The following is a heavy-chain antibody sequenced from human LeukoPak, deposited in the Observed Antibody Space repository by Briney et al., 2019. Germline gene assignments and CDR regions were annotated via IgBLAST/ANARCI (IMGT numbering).Heavy chain of an antibody. V-gene: IGHV3-23*01. D-gene: IGHD4-17*01. CDR2: ISGSGGTT. CDR3: AKTSGGLRGYFDY. J-gene: IGHJ4*02. CDR1: GFTFSSYA. Sequence: GGSLRLSCAASGFTFSSYAMSWVRQAPGKGLEWVSAISGSGGTTDYADSVKGRFTISRDNSKNTLYLQMNSLRAEDTAVYYCAKTSGGLRGYFDYRGQGTLVTVSS.